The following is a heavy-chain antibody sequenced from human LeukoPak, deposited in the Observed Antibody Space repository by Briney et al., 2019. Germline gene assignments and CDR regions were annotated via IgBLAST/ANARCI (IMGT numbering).Heavy chain of an antibody. D-gene: IGHD3-22*01. CDR3: ARDLTHRRNYDNSGYQIVPAF. J-gene: IGHJ4*02. CDR2: ISGYNGNT. V-gene: IGHV1-18*01. CDR1: GYIFTNFG. Sequence: GASVKGSCKASGYIFTNFGISWVRQARGQGLEWMGWISGYNGNTKYVQKFQGRVTMTTDTSTSTAYMELRSLRSDDTAVCYCARDLTHRRNYDNSGYQIVPAFWGQGTLVTVSS.